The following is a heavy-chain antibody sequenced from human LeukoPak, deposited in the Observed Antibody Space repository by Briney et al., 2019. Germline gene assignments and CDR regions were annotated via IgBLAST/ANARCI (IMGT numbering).Heavy chain of an antibody. CDR3: AREGVQQLAPDY. V-gene: IGHV4-34*01. Sequence: SETLTLICAVYGGSFSGYYWSWIRQPPGKGLEWIGEINHSGSTNYNPSLKSRVTISVDTSKNQFSLKLSSVTAAETAVYYCAREGVQQLAPDYWGQGTLVTVSS. CDR1: GGSFSGYY. CDR2: INHSGST. J-gene: IGHJ4*02. D-gene: IGHD6-13*01.